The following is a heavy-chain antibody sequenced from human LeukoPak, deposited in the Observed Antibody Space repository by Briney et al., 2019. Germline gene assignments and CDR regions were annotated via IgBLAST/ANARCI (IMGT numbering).Heavy chain of an antibody. D-gene: IGHD5-24*01. J-gene: IGHJ4*02. CDR2: IYYSGNT. CDR3: ARGGSRDGYNRPLDY. Sequence: SETLSLTCTVSGVSISSYYWSWIRQPPGKGLEWIGYIYYSGNTNYSPSLKSRVTTSVDTSKNQLSLKLSSVTAADTAVYYCARGGSRDGYNRPLDYWGQGTLVTVSS. CDR1: GVSISSYY. V-gene: IGHV4-59*01.